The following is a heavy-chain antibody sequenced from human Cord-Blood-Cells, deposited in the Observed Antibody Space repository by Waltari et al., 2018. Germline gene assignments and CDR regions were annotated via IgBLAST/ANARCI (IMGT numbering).Heavy chain of an antibody. CDR1: GGSFSGYY. CDR2: IKHSGST. Sequence: QVQLQQWGAGLLKPSETLSLTCAVYGGSFSGYYWSWTRQPPGKGLEWIGEIKHSGSTNYNPSLKSRVTISVDTSKNQFSLKLSSVTAADTAVYYCASLNYYYYYGMDVWGQGTTVTVSS. J-gene: IGHJ6*02. V-gene: IGHV4-34*01. CDR3: ASLNYYYYYGMDV.